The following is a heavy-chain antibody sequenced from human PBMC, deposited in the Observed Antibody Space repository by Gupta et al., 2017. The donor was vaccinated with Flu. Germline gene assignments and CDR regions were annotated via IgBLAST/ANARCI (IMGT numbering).Heavy chain of an antibody. CDR2: ISYDGSNK. Sequence: QVQLVESGGGVVQPGRSLRLSCAASGFTFSSYGMHWFRQAPGKGLEGVAVISYDGSNKYYADSVKGRFTISRDNSKNTLYLQMNSLRAEDTAVYYCASSGGYSLLIGVDPWGQGTLVTVSS. V-gene: IGHV3-30*03. CDR3: ASSGGYSLLIGVDP. D-gene: IGHD6-19*01. CDR1: GFTFSSYG. J-gene: IGHJ5*02.